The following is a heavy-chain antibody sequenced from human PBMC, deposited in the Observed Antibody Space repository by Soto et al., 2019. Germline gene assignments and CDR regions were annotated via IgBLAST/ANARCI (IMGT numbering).Heavy chain of an antibody. V-gene: IGHV3-23*01. CDR1: GFTFSSYA. Sequence: GGSLRLSCAASGFTFSSYAMSWVRQAPGKGLEWVSAISGSGGSTYYADSVKGRFTISRDNSKNTLYLQMNSLRAEDTAVYYCAKDSSYYYGSGSPGFDYWGQGTLVTVSS. CDR2: ISGSGGST. J-gene: IGHJ4*02. D-gene: IGHD3-10*01. CDR3: AKDSSYYYGSGSPGFDY.